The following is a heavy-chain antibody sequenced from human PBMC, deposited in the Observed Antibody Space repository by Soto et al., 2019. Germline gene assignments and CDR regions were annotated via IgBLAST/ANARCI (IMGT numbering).Heavy chain of an antibody. J-gene: IGHJ4*02. D-gene: IGHD5-18*01. CDR3: ARGPIGDAAMVTNYFDY. CDR1: GFTFSNYA. Sequence: PGGSLRLSCAASGFTFSNYAIHWVRQAPGKGLEWVAVLSYDGNNKHYADSVKGRFTISRGNSKNTLFLQMNSLRTEDTAVYYCARGPIGDAAMVTNYFDYWGQGTLVTVSS. V-gene: IGHV3-30-3*01. CDR2: LSYDGNNK.